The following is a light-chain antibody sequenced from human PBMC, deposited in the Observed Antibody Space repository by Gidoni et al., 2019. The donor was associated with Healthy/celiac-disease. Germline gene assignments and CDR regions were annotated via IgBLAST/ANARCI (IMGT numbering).Light chain of an antibody. V-gene: IGKV3-15*01. CDR1: QSVSSN. Sequence: EIVMTQSPATLSVSPGERATLSCRASQSVSSNLAWYQQKPGQAPRLLIYGASTRATGIPARFSGRGSGTEFTLTISSLQSEDFALYYCQHYNNWQWTFGQGTKVEI. J-gene: IGKJ1*01. CDR2: GAS. CDR3: QHYNNWQWT.